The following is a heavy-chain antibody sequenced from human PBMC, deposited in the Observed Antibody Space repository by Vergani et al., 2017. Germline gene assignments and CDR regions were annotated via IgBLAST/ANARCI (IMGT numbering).Heavy chain of an antibody. Sequence: QVQLQQWGAGLLKPSETLSLTCAVYGGSFSGYYWSWIRQPPGKGLEWIGEINHSGSTNYNPDLKSRVTISVDTSKNQFSLKLSSVTAADTAVYYCARGAGYSGSYYSVRVGAFDIWGQGTMVTVSS. J-gene: IGHJ3*02. V-gene: IGHV4-34*01. D-gene: IGHD1-26*01. CDR3: ARGAGYSGSYYSVRVGAFDI. CDR2: INHSGST. CDR1: GGSFSGYY.